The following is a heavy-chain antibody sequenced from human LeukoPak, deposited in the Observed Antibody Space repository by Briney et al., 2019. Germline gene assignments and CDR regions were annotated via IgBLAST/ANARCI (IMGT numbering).Heavy chain of an antibody. Sequence: ASVKVSCKASGYTFSSYAISWVRQAPGQGLEWMGGIIPIFGTANYAQKFQGRVTITADESTSTAYMELSSLRSEDTAVYYCARDRDGSGFMDVWGQGTTVTVSS. CDR2: IIPIFGTA. J-gene: IGHJ6*02. CDR3: ARDRDGSGFMDV. D-gene: IGHD3-10*01. CDR1: GYTFSSYA. V-gene: IGHV1-69*13.